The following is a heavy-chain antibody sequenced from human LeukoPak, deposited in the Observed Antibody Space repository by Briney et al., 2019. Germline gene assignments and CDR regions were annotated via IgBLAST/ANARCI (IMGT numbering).Heavy chain of an antibody. D-gene: IGHD6-19*01. Sequence: ETLSLTCVVYGESFSGYSWSWIRQPPGKGLEWIGEINQRRNTNYNPSLKSRVTISIDTSKNQFSLKLSSVTAADTAVYYCARHGWHAWYFDLWGRGTLVTVSS. CDR3: ARHGWHAWYFDL. CDR2: INQRRNT. CDR1: GESFSGYS. V-gene: IGHV4-34*01. J-gene: IGHJ2*01.